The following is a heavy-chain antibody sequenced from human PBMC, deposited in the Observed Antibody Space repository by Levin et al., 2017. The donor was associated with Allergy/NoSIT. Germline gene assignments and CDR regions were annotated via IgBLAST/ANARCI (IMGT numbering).Heavy chain of an antibody. V-gene: IGHV3-33*01. CDR3: ARGGDGSGTFGWFDP. CDR2: IWYDGSNK. CDR1: GFTFSSYG. Sequence: GESLKISCAASGFTFSSYGMHWVRQAPGKGLEWVAVIWYDGSNKYYADSVKGRFTISRDNSKNTLYLQMNSLRAEDTAVYYCARGGDGSGTFGWFDPWGQGTLVTVSS. D-gene: IGHD3-10*01. J-gene: IGHJ5*02.